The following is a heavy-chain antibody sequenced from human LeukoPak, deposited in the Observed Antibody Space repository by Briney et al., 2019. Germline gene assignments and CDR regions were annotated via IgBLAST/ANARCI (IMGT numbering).Heavy chain of an antibody. CDR3: ARPGYYYYMDV. J-gene: IGHJ6*03. CDR1: GGSISSYY. V-gene: IGHV4-59*01. Sequence: SETLSLTCTVSGGSISSYYWSWIRQPPGKGLEWIGYIYYSGSTNYNPSLKSRVTISVDTSKNQFSLRLSSVTAADTAVYYCARPGYYYYMDVWGKGTTVTVSS. CDR2: IYYSGST.